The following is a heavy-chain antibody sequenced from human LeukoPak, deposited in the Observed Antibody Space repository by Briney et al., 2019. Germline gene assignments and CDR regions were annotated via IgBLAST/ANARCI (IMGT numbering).Heavy chain of an antibody. CDR1: GYTFTDYN. V-gene: IGHV1-2*02. J-gene: IGHJ5*02. D-gene: IGHD1-1*01. CDR3: ARDRAYNWNDVEVYFFHP. CDR2: INFHSGGT. Sequence: ASVKVSCKASGYTFTDYNIHWVRHAPGQGLEWMGWINFHSGGTNNAQKFQGRVTMTRDTSISTAYMEPSKLRSDDTAVYFRARDRAYNWNDVEVYFFHPWGQGTLVTVSS.